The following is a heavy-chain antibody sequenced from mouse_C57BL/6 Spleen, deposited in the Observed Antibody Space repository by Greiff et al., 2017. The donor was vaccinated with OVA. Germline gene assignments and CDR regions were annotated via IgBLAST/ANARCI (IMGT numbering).Heavy chain of an antibody. D-gene: IGHD2-4*01. CDR1: GFTFSDYY. V-gene: IGHV5-16*01. CDR2: INYDGSST. J-gene: IGHJ2*01. CDR3: ATYDYDGYFDY. Sequence: EVQRVESEGGLVQPGSSMKLSCTASGFTFSDYYMAWVRQVPEKGLEWVANINYDGSSTYYLDSLKSRFIISRDNAKNILYLQMSSLKSEDTATYYCATYDYDGYFDYWGQGTTLTVSS.